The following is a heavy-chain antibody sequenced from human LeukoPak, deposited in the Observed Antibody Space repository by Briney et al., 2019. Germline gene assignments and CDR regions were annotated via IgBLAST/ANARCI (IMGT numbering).Heavy chain of an antibody. CDR2: ISSTSSSI. CDR3: ASFSRGKRYFPGLASQTIDY. D-gene: IGHD3-9*01. Sequence: GGSLRLSCAASRFTFSSNTMNWVRQAPGRGLEWVSSISSTSSSIYYADSVKGRFTISRDNAKNSLYLQMNSLRAEDTAVYYCASFSRGKRYFPGLASQTIDYWSQGTLVTVSS. J-gene: IGHJ4*02. V-gene: IGHV3-48*04. CDR1: RFTFSSNT.